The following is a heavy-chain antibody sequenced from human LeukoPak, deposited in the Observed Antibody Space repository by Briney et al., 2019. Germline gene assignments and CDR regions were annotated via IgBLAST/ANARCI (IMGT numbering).Heavy chain of an antibody. V-gene: IGHV3-74*01. D-gene: IGHD3-22*01. CDR1: GFTFSTYW. CDR2: IKSDGST. J-gene: IGHJ1*01. Sequence: GGSLRLSCAASGFTFSTYWMHWVRQALGKGLVWVSRIKSDGSTNYADSVKGRFTISRDNAKNTVSLQMNSLRPEDTGVYYCARAPSEIGGYYPEYFRHWGQGTLVTVSS. CDR3: ARAPSEIGGYYPEYFRH.